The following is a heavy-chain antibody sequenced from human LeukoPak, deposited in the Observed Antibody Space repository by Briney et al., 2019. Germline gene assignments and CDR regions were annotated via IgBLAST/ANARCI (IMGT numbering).Heavy chain of an antibody. D-gene: IGHD7-27*01. Sequence: GASVKVSCKASGHTFTGYYMHWVRQAPGQGLEWLGWINPNSGVTNYAQKFQGRVTMTRDTSITTAYMELTSLEFDDTAVYYCARTRLTGDPYEAFDIWGQGTMVTVSS. J-gene: IGHJ3*02. CDR2: INPNSGVT. CDR3: ARTRLTGDPYEAFDI. CDR1: GHTFTGYY. V-gene: IGHV1-2*02.